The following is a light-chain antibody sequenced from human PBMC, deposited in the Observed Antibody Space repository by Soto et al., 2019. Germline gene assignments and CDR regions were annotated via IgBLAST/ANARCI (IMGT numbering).Light chain of an antibody. Sequence: DIQMTQSPSTLSASVGDRVTITWRASQSISTWLAWYQQKPGKAPKLLIYDASSLQSGVPSRFSGSGSGTEFTLTISSLQPDDFATYYCQQYDSHSSSTFGQGTKLESK. J-gene: IGKJ2*01. V-gene: IGKV1-5*01. CDR1: QSISTW. CDR3: QQYDSHSSST. CDR2: DAS.